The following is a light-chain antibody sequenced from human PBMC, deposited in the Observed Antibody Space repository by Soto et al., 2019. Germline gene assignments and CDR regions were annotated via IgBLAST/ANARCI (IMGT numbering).Light chain of an antibody. Sequence: QSVLTQSPSASGTPGQRVTISCSGSRSNIGTYTVNWYQQVPGAAPTLLIFRNHQRPSGVPDRFSGSKSGTSASLAISGPQSEDEADYYCAAWDDSLRAVVFGGGTKVTVL. CDR3: AAWDDSLRAVV. CDR2: RNH. J-gene: IGLJ2*01. CDR1: RSNIGTYT. V-gene: IGLV1-44*01.